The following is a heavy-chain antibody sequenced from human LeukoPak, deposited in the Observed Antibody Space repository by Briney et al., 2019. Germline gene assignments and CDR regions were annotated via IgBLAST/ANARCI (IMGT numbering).Heavy chain of an antibody. CDR3: AKGVFSSVLVAFDY. CDR2: LSYDGSDK. D-gene: IGHD5-12*01. CDR1: RFIFSSYA. J-gene: IGHJ4*02. V-gene: IGHV3-30*04. Sequence: GRSLRLSCAASRFIFSSYAMRWVRQAPGKGLEWVAVLSYDGSDKHYADSVKGRFTISRDNSKNSLYLQMNSLRTEDTALYYCAKGVFSSVLVAFDYWGQGTLVTVSS.